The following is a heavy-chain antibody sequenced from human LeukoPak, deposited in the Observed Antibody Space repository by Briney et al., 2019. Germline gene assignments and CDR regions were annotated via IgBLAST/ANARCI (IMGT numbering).Heavy chain of an antibody. CDR2: ITGSGTSI. CDR3: AKSTLGDY. Sequence: PGGSLRLSCAASGFXFSSYAISWVRQAPGKGLEWVSGITGSGTSIYYADSVKGRFTISRDNSKNTLYLQMNSLRAEDTAIYYCAKSTLGDYWGQGTLVTVSS. J-gene: IGHJ4*02. CDR1: GFXFSSYA. V-gene: IGHV3-23*01.